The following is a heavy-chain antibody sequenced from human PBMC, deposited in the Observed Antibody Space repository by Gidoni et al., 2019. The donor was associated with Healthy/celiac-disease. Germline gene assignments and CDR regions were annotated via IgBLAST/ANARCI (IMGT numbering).Heavy chain of an antibody. D-gene: IGHD6-6*01. CDR2: IYWNDDK. Sequence: QITLKESGPTLVKPTQTLTLTCTFSGFSLSTSGVGVGWIRQPPGKALEWLALIYWNDDKRYSPSLKSRLTITKDTSKNQVVLTMTNMDPVDTATYYCAHSPLNIAARVGWFDPWGQGTLVTVSS. V-gene: IGHV2-5*01. CDR3: AHSPLNIAARVGWFDP. CDR1: GFSLSTSGVG. J-gene: IGHJ5*02.